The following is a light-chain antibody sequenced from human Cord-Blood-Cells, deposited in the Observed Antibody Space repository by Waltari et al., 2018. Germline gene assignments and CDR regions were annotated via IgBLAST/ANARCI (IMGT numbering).Light chain of an antibody. J-gene: IGKJ2*01. CDR3: QQYGSSSYT. Sequence: EIVLTPSPGTLSLSPAERATLSCRASQSVSSSYLAWYQQKPGQAPRLPIYGASSRATGIPDRFSGSGSGTDFTLTISRLEPEDFAVYYCQQYGSSSYTFGQGTKLEIK. CDR2: GAS. V-gene: IGKV3-20*01. CDR1: QSVSSSY.